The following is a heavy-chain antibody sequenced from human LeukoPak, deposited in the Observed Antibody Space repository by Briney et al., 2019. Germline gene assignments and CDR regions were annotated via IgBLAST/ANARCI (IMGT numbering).Heavy chain of an antibody. V-gene: IGHV3-30*02. Sequence: GGSLRLSCAASGFTFSSYGMHWVRQAPGKGLEWVAFIWYDGSNKYYGDSVKGRFTISRDNSKNTLYLRMNSLRAEDTAVYYCALGNYYDTSGYYPSDYWGQGTLVTVSS. D-gene: IGHD3-22*01. CDR2: IWYDGSNK. CDR3: ALGNYYDTSGYYPSDY. CDR1: GFTFSSYG. J-gene: IGHJ4*02.